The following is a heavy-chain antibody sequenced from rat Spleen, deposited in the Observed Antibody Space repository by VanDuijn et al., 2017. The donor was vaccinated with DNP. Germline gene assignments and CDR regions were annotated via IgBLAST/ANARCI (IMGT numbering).Heavy chain of an antibody. CDR2: ITSSGGTT. D-gene: IGHD1-5*01. CDR3: AVAEYNYFDY. V-gene: IGHV5-31*01. J-gene: IGHJ2*01. Sequence: EVQLVESGGDLVQPGRSLKLSCVDSGFTFNNYWMTWIRRVPGKGLEWVASITSSGGTTYYPDSVKGRFTISRDNAKNTLYLQMNSLRSEDTATYYCAVAEYNYFDYWGQGVMVTVSS. CDR1: GFTFNNYW.